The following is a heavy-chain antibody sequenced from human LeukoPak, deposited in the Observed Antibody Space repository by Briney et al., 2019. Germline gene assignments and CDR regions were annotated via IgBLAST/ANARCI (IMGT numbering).Heavy chain of an antibody. J-gene: IGHJ3*02. CDR1: GGSISSSSYY. V-gene: IGHV4-39*01. CDR2: IYYSGST. CDR3: ARQGTGTTSRVAFDI. Sequence: SETLSLTCTVSGGSISSSSYYWGWIRQPPGKGLEWIGSIYYSGSTYCNPSLKSRVTISVDTSKNQFSLKLSSVTAADTAVYYCARQGTGTTSRVAFDIWGQGTMVTVSS. D-gene: IGHD1-7*01.